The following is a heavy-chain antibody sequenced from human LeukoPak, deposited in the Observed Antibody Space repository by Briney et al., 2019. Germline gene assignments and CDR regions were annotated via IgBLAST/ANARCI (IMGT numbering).Heavy chain of an antibody. V-gene: IGHV4-59*12. J-gene: IGHJ4*02. CDR3: ARGRRSGSYLGY. CDR1: GSSISSYY. CDR2: IYYSGST. Sequence: PSETLSLTCTVSGSSISSYYWSWIRQPPGKGLEWIGYIYYSGSTNYNPSLKSRVTISVDTSKNQFSLKLSSVTAADTAVYYCARGRRSGSYLGYWGQGTLVTVSS. D-gene: IGHD1-26*01.